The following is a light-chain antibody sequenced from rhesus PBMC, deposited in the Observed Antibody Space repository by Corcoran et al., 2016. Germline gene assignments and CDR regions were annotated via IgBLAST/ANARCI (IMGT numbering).Light chain of an antibody. CDR3: QQHDNSPLT. CDR1: QGISNW. J-gene: IGKJ4*01. CDR2: RAS. Sequence: DIQMTQSPSSLSASVGDRVTLTCRASQGISNWLAWYPQKTGKAPKLLIYRASNLETGVPSRFSGSGTGTDFTLTLRSLQPEDIATYYCQQHDNSPLTFGGGTKVEIK. V-gene: IGKV1-69*01.